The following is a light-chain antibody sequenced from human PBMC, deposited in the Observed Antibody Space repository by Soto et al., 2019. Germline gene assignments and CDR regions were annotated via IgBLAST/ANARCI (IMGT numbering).Light chain of an antibody. V-gene: IGKV1-9*01. J-gene: IGKJ4*01. Sequence: IQLTQSPSSLSASGGDRVTITCRASQGIGSNLAWYLHKPGEAPKLLVYGASTLQGWVPSRFSGSGSGTLFTLTITSLQPEDFATYFCQQSNSYPLTFGGGTKVEIK. CDR3: QQSNSYPLT. CDR2: GAS. CDR1: QGIGSN.